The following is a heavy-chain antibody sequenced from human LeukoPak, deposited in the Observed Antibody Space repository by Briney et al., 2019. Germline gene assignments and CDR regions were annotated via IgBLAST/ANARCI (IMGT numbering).Heavy chain of an antibody. CDR2: IYYSGST. D-gene: IGHD3-10*01. V-gene: IGHV4-39*01. Sequence: SETLSLTCTVSGGSISNYYWGWIRQPPGKGREWIGSIYYSGSTYYNPSLKSRFTISVDTSKNQFSLKLSSVTAADTAVYYCARRLSYYGSVRFDYWGQGTLVTVSS. J-gene: IGHJ4*02. CDR3: ARRLSYYGSVRFDY. CDR1: GGSISNYY.